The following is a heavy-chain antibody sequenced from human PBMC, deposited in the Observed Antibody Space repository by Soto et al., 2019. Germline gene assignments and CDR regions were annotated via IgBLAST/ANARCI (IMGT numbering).Heavy chain of an antibody. CDR3: ASLHYYDRGHYYYYYGMDV. V-gene: IGHV4-30-4*01. Sequence: QVQLQESGPGLVKPSQTLSLTCTVSGGSISSGDYYWSWIRQPPGKGLEWIGYIYSSGSTYYNPALKSRVTISVDTSKNQFSLKLSSVTAADTAVYYCASLHYYDRGHYYYYYGMDVWGQGTTVTVSS. CDR1: GGSISSGDYY. CDR2: IYSSGST. D-gene: IGHD3-22*01. J-gene: IGHJ6*02.